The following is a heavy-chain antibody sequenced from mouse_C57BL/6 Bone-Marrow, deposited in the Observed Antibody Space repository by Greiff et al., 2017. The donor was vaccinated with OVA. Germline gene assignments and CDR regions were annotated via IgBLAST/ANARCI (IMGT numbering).Heavy chain of an antibody. J-gene: IGHJ1*03. CDR1: GYTFTSYW. V-gene: IGHV1-50*01. CDR3: ATHYCGSSYWYFGG. CDR2: IDPSDSYT. D-gene: IGHD1-1*01. Sequence: QVQLRQPGAELVKPGASVKLSCKASGYTFTSYWMQWVKQRPGQGLEWIGEIDPSDSYTNYNQKFKGKATLTVDTSSSTAYMQLSSLTSEDSAVYYCATHYCGSSYWYFGGWGTRTTVTVAT.